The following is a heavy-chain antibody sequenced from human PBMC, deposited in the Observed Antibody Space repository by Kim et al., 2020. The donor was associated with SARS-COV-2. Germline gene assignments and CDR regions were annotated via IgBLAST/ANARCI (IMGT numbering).Heavy chain of an antibody. CDR1: GFTFSSYA. CDR2: ISYDGSNK. D-gene: IGHD4-17*01. J-gene: IGHJ4*02. V-gene: IGHV3-30-3*01. Sequence: GGSLRPSCAASGFTFSSYAMHWVRQAPGKGLEWVAVISYDGSNKYYADSVKGRFTISRDNSKNTLYLQMNSLRAEDTAVYYCARDGGYGETAIDYWGQGT. CDR3: ARDGGYGETAIDY.